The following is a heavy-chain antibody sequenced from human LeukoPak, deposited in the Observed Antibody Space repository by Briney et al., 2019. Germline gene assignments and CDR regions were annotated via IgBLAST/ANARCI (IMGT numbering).Heavy chain of an antibody. J-gene: IGHJ3*02. CDR2: TIDSGYNT. CDR3: AKGSGYYSRDAFDI. D-gene: IGHD3-22*01. Sequence: GGSLRLSCAASGFTFSNYAMSWVRQAPGKGLEWVSATIDSGYNTYYADSVKGRFAISRDSSKNTLYLQMNSLRAEDTAVYYCAKGSGYYSRDAFDIWGQGTMVTVSS. CDR1: GFTFSNYA. V-gene: IGHV3-23*01.